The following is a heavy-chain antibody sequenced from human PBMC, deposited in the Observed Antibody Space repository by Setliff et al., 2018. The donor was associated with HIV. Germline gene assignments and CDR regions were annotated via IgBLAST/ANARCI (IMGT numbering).Heavy chain of an antibody. CDR2: IQTSEGT. V-gene: IGHV4-4*07. Sequence: PSETLSLTCTVSGGSISTDYWTWARQSAGKGLEWIGRIQTSEGTKYNPSFNSRVTVSIDTPKNQFSLDLTSVTAADTAVYYCARGGYGSGNAYHFADWGQGTLVTVSS. D-gene: IGHD3-10*01. CDR1: GGSISTDY. J-gene: IGHJ4*02. CDR3: ARGGYGSGNAYHFAD.